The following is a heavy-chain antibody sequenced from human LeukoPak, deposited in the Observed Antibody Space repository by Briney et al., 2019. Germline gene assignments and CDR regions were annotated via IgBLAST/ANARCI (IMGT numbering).Heavy chain of an antibody. D-gene: IGHD3-3*01. CDR3: ARGYDFWSGYYTDYYGMDV. J-gene: IGHJ6*02. CDR2: ISSSGSTI. V-gene: IGHV3-11*01. CDR1: GFTFSDYY. Sequence: GGSLRLSCAASGFTFSDYYTSWIRQAPGKGLEWVSYISSSGSTIYYADSVKGRFTISRDNAKNSLYLQMNSLRAEDTAVYYCARGYDFWSGYYTDYYGMDVWGQGTTVTVSS.